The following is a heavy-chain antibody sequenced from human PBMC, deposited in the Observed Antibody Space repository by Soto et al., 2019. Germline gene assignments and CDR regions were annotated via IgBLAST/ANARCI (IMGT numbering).Heavy chain of an antibody. V-gene: IGHV4-4*02. CDR2: IYHSGST. J-gene: IGHJ4*02. CDR1: GGSISSSNW. Sequence: NPSETLSLTCAVSGGSISSSNWWSWVRQPPGKGLEWIGEIYHSGSTNYNPSLKSRVTISVDKSKNQFSLKLSSVTAADTAVYYCARRRYDYVWGSYRQAHFDYCGQGTLVTVSS. D-gene: IGHD3-16*02. CDR3: ARRRYDYVWGSYRQAHFDY.